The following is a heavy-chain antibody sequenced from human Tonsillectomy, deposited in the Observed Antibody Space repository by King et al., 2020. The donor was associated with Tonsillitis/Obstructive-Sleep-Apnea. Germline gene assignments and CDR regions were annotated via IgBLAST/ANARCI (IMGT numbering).Heavy chain of an antibody. J-gene: IGHJ4*02. CDR2: IIGSGDTT. Sequence: VQLVESGGGLVQPGGSLRLSCGASGFTFSSHSMSWVRQAPGKGLEWVSSIIGSGDTTYYADSVKGRFTISRDNSKNTVYLQLRSLRADDTAVYYCAKPADDYWGQGTLVTVSS. CDR1: GFTFSSHS. V-gene: IGHV3-23*04. CDR3: AKPADDY.